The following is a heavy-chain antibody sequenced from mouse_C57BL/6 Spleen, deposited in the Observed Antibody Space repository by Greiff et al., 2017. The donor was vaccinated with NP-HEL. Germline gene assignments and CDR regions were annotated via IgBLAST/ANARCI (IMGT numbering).Heavy chain of an antibody. V-gene: IGHV5-6*01. Sequence: EVKLMESGGDLVKPGGSLKLSCAASGFTFSSYGMSWVRQTPDKRLEWVATISSGGSYTYYPDSVKGRFTISRDNAKNTLYLQMSSLKSEDTAMYYCARHEDYGNLYAMDYWGQGTSVTVSS. CDR1: GFTFSSYG. D-gene: IGHD2-1*01. CDR2: ISSGGSYT. J-gene: IGHJ4*01. CDR3: ARHEDYGNLYAMDY.